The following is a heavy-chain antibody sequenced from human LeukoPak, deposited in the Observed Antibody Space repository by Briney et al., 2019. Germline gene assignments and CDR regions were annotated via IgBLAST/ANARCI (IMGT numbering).Heavy chain of an antibody. CDR2: IYYSGST. D-gene: IGHD2-2*01. CDR3: ARRGYCSSTSCYEYWFDP. CDR1: GGSISSSSYY. V-gene: IGHV4-39*01. Sequence: SETLSLTCTVSGGSISSSSYYWGWIRQPPGKGLEWVGIIYYSGSTYYNPSLKSRLTISVDTSKNQFSLKLSSVTATDTAVYYCARRGYCSSTSCYEYWFDPWGQGTLVTVSS. J-gene: IGHJ5*02.